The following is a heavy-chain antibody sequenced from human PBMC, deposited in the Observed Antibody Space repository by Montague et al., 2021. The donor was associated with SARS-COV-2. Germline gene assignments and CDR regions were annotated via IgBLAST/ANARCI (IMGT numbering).Heavy chain of an antibody. CDR3: ARVAGGYYHDSSAYFDY. V-gene: IGHV4-39*07. J-gene: IGHJ4*02. D-gene: IGHD3-22*01. CDR1: GGSVSSSPYY. Sequence: SETLSLTCTVSGGSVSSSPYYWGWIRQPPGRGLEWVGSISYSGRTYFSPPLKSRVTLSVDTSKKQFSLKLSSLTAADTAVYYCARVAGGYYHDSSAYFDYWGQGSLVTVSA. CDR2: ISYSGRT.